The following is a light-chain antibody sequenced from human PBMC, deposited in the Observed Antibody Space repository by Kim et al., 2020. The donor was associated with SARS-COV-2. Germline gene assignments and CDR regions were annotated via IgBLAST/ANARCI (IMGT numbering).Light chain of an antibody. CDR2: AAS. J-gene: IGKJ3*01. CDR1: QRIGTY. V-gene: IGKV1-39*01. CDR3: QQSNSVPFT. Sequence: DIQMTQSPSSLSASVGDRVTITCRASQRIGTYLIWYQKKPGEAPKLLIYAASSLQSGVPSRFSGSGSGTDFTLTSSSLQPEDSATYYCQQSNSVPFTFGPGTTVDIK.